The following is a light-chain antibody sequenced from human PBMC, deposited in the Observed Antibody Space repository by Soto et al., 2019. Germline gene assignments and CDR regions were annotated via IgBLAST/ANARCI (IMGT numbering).Light chain of an antibody. V-gene: IGKV1-9*01. CDR3: QQLNSYPPFT. J-gene: IGKJ5*01. Sequence: DIQLTQSPSFLSASVGDRVTITCRARQGISSYLALYQQKPGKAPKLLIYAASTLQSGVPSRFSGSGSGTEFTLTISSLQPEDFATYYCQQLNSYPPFTFGQGTRLEI. CDR1: QGISSY. CDR2: AAS.